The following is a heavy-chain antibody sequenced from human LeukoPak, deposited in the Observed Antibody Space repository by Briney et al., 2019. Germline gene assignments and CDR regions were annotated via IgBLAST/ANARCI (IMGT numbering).Heavy chain of an antibody. CDR3: AKDRPGSSNFDY. CDR1: GFTFSSYG. CDR2: ISYDGSNK. Sequence: GGSLRLSCAASGFTFSSYGMHWVRQAPGKGLEWVAVISYDGSNKYYADSVKGRFTISRDNSKNTLYLQMNSPRAEDTAVYYCAKDRPGSSNFDYWGQGTLVTVSS. V-gene: IGHV3-30*18. J-gene: IGHJ4*02. D-gene: IGHD6-6*01.